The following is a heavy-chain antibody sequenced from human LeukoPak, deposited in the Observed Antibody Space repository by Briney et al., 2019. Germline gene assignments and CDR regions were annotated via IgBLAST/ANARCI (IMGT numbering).Heavy chain of an antibody. D-gene: IGHD1-26*01. J-gene: IGHJ6*03. CDR1: GGSITSNSYY. CDR3: AREESGSYYYYYYMDV. Sequence: PSETLSLTCTVSGGSITSNSYYWSWIRQPPGKGLEWIGEINHSGSTNYNPSLKSRVTISVDTSKNQFSLKLSSVTAADTAVYYCAREESGSYYYYYYMDVWGRGTTVTISS. CDR2: INHSGST. V-gene: IGHV4-39*07.